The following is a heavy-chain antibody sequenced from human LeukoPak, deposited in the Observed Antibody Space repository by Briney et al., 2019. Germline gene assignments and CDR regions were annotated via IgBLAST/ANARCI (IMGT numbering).Heavy chain of an antibody. J-gene: IGHJ4*02. D-gene: IGHD3-16*01. CDR2: ISYDGSNK. CDR3: ARDRGDLEDY. V-gene: IGHV3-30*04. Sequence: SLRLSCAASGFTFSSYAMHWXRQAPGKGLEWVAVISYDGSNKYYADSEKGRFTISRDNSKNTLYLQMNSLRAEDTAVYYCARDRGDLEDYWGQGTLVTVSS. CDR1: GFTFSSYA.